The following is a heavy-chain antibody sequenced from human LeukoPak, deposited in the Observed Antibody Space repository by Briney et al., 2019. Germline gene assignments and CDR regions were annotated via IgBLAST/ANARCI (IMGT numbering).Heavy chain of an antibody. V-gene: IGHV3-21*01. CDR2: ISSSSSYI. J-gene: IGHJ6*02. D-gene: IGHD2-2*02. Sequence: GGSLRLSCAASGFTFSSYSMNWVRQAPGKGLEWVSSISSSSSYIYYADSVKGRFTISRDKAKNSLYMQMNRLKAEYTAVYYCARDGVVPAAITWDYYYYYGMDVWGQGTTVTVSS. CDR3: ARDGVVPAAITWDYYYYYGMDV. CDR1: GFTFSSYS.